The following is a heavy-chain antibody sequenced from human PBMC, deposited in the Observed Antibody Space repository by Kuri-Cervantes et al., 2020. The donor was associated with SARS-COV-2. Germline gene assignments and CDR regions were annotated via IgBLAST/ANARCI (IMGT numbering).Heavy chain of an antibody. Sequence: GGSLRLSCAASGFTFSSYDMHWVRQATGKGLEWVSAIGTAGDTYYPGSVKGRFTISRENAKNSLYLQMNSLRPEDTAVYYCARESYYYGMDVWGQGTTVTVSS. CDR2: IGTAGDT. CDR3: ARESYYYGMDV. J-gene: IGHJ6*02. CDR1: GFTFSSYD. V-gene: IGHV3-13*01.